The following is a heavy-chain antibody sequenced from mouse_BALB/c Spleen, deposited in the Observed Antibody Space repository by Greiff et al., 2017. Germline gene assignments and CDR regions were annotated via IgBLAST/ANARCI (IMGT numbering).Heavy chain of an antibody. Sequence: EVHLVESGGGLVQPGGSLKLSCAASGFTFSSYTMSWVRQTPEKRLEWVAYISNGGGSTYYPDTVKGRFTISRDNAKNTLYLQMSSLKSEDTAMYYCARRGNYLYFDYWGQGTTLTVSS. D-gene: IGHD2-1*01. V-gene: IGHV5-12-2*01. J-gene: IGHJ2*01. CDR3: ARRGNYLYFDY. CDR1: GFTFSSYT. CDR2: ISNGGGST.